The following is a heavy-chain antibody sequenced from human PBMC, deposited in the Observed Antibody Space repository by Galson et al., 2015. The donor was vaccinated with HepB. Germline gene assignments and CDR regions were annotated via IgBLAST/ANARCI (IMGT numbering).Heavy chain of an antibody. Sequence: SLRLSCAASGFTFSSYWMSWVRQAPGKGLEWVANIKQDGSEKYYVDSVKGRFTISRDNAKNSLYLQMNSLRAEDTAVYYCARDSPYGSGTGPSDYWGQGTLVTVSS. CDR1: GFTFSSYW. J-gene: IGHJ4*02. CDR2: IKQDGSEK. V-gene: IGHV3-7*03. CDR3: ARDSPYGSGTGPSDY. D-gene: IGHD3-10*01.